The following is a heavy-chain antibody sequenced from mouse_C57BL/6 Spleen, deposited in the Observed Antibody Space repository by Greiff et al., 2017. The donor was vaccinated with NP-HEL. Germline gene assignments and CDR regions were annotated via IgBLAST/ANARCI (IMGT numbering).Heavy chain of an antibody. CDR3: ARDDYDDDYAMDY. Sequence: VQLKESVAELVRPGASVKLSCTASGFNIKNTYMHWVKQRPEQGLEWIGRIDPANGNTKYAPKFQGKATITADTSSNTAYLQLSSLTSEDTAIYYCARDDYDDDYAMDYWGQGTSVTVSS. J-gene: IGHJ4*01. CDR1: GFNIKNTY. D-gene: IGHD2-4*01. V-gene: IGHV14-3*01. CDR2: IDPANGNT.